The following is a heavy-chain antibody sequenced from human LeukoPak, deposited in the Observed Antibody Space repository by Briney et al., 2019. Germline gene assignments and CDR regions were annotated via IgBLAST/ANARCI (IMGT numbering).Heavy chain of an antibody. J-gene: IGHJ4*02. CDR3: ARVGMVRGVGPSGFDY. CDR1: GGTFSSYA. D-gene: IGHD3-10*01. V-gene: IGHV1-69*04. Sequence: SVKLSCKAFGGTFSSYAISWVRQAPGQGLEWMGRIIPILGIANYAQKFQGRVTITAYKSTSTAYMELSSMRSEDTAVYYCARVGMVRGVGPSGFDYWGQGTLVTVSS. CDR2: IIPILGIA.